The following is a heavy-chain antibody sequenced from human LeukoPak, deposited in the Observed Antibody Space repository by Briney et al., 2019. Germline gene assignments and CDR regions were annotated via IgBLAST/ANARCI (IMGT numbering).Heavy chain of an antibody. D-gene: IGHD3-10*02. V-gene: IGHV3-74*01. J-gene: IGHJ4*02. CDR2: IDSAGGGT. CDR1: GFSFSNFW. Sequence: PGGSLRLSCAASGFSFSNFWMLWDRQVPGKGLACVSRIDSAGGGTAYADSVKGRFTISRDNSKNTLYLQMNSLRAEDTAVYYCARENSESARLYYVRGAPTDYWGQGTLVTVSS. CDR3: ARENSESARLYYVRGAPTDY.